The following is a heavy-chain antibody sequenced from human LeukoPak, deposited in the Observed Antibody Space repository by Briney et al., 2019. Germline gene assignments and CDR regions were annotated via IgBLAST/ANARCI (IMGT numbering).Heavy chain of an antibody. J-gene: IGHJ5*02. D-gene: IGHD3-10*01. CDR2: INHSGST. CDR3: ARKGGVTMVRGVPPRWFNP. CDR1: GGSISSYY. V-gene: IGHV4-34*01. Sequence: SETLSLTCTVSGGSISSYYWSWIRQPPGKGLEWIGEINHSGSTNYNPSLKSRVTISVDTSKNQFSLKLSSVTAADTAVYYCARKGGVTMVRGVPPRWFNPWGQGTLVTVSS.